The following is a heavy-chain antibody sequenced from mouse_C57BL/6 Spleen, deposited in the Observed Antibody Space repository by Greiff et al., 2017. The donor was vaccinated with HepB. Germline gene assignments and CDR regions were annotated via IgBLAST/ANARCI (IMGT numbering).Heavy chain of an antibody. CDR2: INPYNGGT. Sequence: VQLQQSGPVLVKPGASVKMSCKASGYTFTDYYMNWVKQSHGKSLEWIGVINPYNGGTSYNQKFKGKATLTVDKSSSTAYMELNSLTSEDSAVYYCARDGSSYLYYAMDYWGQGTSVTVSS. J-gene: IGHJ4*01. V-gene: IGHV1-19*01. D-gene: IGHD1-1*01. CDR1: GYTFTDYY. CDR3: ARDGSSYLYYAMDY.